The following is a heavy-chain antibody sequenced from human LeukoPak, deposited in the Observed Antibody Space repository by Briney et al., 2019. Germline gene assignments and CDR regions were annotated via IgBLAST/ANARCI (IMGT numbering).Heavy chain of an antibody. J-gene: IGHJ3*02. V-gene: IGHV4-4*02. CDR1: GDSINSLDL. CDR3: ARVDTAMTDAFDI. D-gene: IGHD5-18*01. CDR2: MYLSGTT. Sequence: SGTLSLTCTVSGDSINSLDLWSWVRQPPGKGLEWIGEMYLSGTTHSNPSVKSRVTISIDKSKNQFFLNLSSVTAADTAVYYCARVDTAMTDAFDIWGQGTMVTISS.